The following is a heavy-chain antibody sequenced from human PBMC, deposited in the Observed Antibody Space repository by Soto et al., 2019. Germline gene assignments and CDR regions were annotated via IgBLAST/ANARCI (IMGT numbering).Heavy chain of an antibody. Sequence: PSETLSLTCAVYGGSFSGYYWSWIRQPPGKGLEWIGEINHSGSTNYNPSLKSRVTISVDTSKNQFSLKLSSVTAADTAVYYCARGPSTTVTTRGVKGRRYMDVWGKGTTVTVSS. CDR3: ARGPSTTVTTRGVKGRRYMDV. D-gene: IGHD4-17*01. CDR1: GGSFSGYY. V-gene: IGHV4-34*01. CDR2: INHSGST. J-gene: IGHJ6*03.